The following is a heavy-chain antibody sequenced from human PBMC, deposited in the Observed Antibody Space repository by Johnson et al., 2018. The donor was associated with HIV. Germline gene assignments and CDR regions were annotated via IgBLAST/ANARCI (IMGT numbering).Heavy chain of an antibody. CDR3: AKDLFTEREYDVFDF. CDR1: GFTFSSYA. D-gene: IGHD3-10*01. CDR2: ISYDGSNK. Sequence: QVLLVESGGGVVQPGRSLRLSCAASGFTFSSYAMHWVRQAPGKGLEWVAVISYDGSNKYYADSVKGRFTISRDNSKNTLYLQMNSLRAEDTAVYYCAKDLFTEREYDVFDFWGQGTMVTVSS. J-gene: IGHJ3*01. V-gene: IGHV3-30*04.